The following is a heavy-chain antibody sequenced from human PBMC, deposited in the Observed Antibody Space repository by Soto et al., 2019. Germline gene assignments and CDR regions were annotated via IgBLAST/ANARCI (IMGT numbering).Heavy chain of an antibody. D-gene: IGHD3-3*01. V-gene: IGHV2-5*02. J-gene: IGHJ3*02. CDR2: IYWDEDK. CDR1: GFSLSTSGVG. CDR3: SRSATIFVVVTDACDN. Sequence: QITLKESGPTLVKPTQTLTLTCTFSGFSLSTSGVGVGWIRQPPGKALEWLALIYWDEDKRYSQSLKSRLTNNRDTPKNQVVLTMTNIDPVDTATYYGSRSATIFVVVTDACDNWGEGTMVTVSA.